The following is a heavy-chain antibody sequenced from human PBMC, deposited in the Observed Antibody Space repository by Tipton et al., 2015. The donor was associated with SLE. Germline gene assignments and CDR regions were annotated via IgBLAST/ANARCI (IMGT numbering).Heavy chain of an antibody. J-gene: IGHJ6*03. Sequence: SLRLSCAASGFTFSNAWMSWVRQAPGKGLEWVGRIKSKTDGGTTDYAAPVKGRFTISRDDSKNTLYLQMNSLRAEDTAVYYCARPVRDYYYMDVWGKGTTVTVSS. CDR3: ARPVRDYYYMDV. D-gene: IGHD3-10*02. V-gene: IGHV3-15*01. CDR1: GFTFSNAW. CDR2: IKSKTDGGTT.